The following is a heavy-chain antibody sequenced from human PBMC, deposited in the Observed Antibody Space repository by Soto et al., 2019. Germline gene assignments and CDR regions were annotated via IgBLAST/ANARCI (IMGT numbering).Heavy chain of an antibody. V-gene: IGHV3-66*01. D-gene: IGHD6-13*01. CDR2: IYIGGGT. CDR1: GFTVSSNH. Sequence: EVQLVESGGGLVQPGGSLRLSCAASGFTVSSNHMSWVRQAPGKGLEWISTIYIGGGTYYADSVKGRFTISRDNSNNALYLQMHSLRAEDTAVYCCARDGGRSSWFEYFQYWGQGSLVTVSS. CDR3: ARDGGRSSWFEYFQY. J-gene: IGHJ1*01.